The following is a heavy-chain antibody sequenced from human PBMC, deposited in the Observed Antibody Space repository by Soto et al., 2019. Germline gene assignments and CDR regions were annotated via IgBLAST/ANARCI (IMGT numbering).Heavy chain of an antibody. D-gene: IGHD3-22*01. Sequence: SETLSLTCAVSGASVSSTYWWSWVRQPPGKGPEWIGEINHRGSANYNPSLKSRVTISVDTSKNQFSLKLSSVTAADTAVYYCARAVKGSFNRDSSGHYYTVGGPPATYYFDYWGQGTLVTVSS. CDR1: GASVSSTYW. V-gene: IGHV4-4*02. CDR3: ARAVKGSFNRDSSGHYYTVGGPPATYYFDY. CDR2: INHRGSA. J-gene: IGHJ4*02.